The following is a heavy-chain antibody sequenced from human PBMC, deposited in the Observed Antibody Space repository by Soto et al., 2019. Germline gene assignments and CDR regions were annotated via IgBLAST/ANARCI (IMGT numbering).Heavy chain of an antibody. Sequence: VASVKVSCKASGYTFTGYYMHWVRQAPGQGLEWMGWINPNSGGTNYAQKFQVWVTMTRDMSISTAYMELSRLRSDDTAVYYCARDYCGGDCYGNYYYYYGMDVWGQGTTVTVSS. D-gene: IGHD2-21*02. CDR2: INPNSGGT. V-gene: IGHV1-2*04. CDR1: GYTFTGYY. J-gene: IGHJ6*02. CDR3: ARDYCGGDCYGNYYYYYGMDV.